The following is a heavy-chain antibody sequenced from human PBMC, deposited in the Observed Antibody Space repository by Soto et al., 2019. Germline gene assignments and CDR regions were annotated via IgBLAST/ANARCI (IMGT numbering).Heavy chain of an antibody. D-gene: IGHD1-1*01. V-gene: IGHV1-18*01. J-gene: IGHJ6*02. CDR1: GYTFTSYG. Sequence: QVQLVQSGAEVKKPGASVKVSCKASGYTFTSYGISWVRQAPGQGLEWMGWISAYNGNTNYAQKLQGRVTMTTDTSTSTAYMELRSLSSDDTAVYYCARGGAGSYYYYYYGMDVWGQGTTVTVSS. CDR2: ISAYNGNT. CDR3: ARGGAGSYYYYYYGMDV.